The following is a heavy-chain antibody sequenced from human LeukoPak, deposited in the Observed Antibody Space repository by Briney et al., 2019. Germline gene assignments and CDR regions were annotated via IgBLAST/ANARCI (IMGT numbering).Heavy chain of an antibody. D-gene: IGHD3-22*01. V-gene: IGHV3-48*01. Sequence: GGSLRLSCAASGFTFSSYSMNWVRQAPGKGLEWVSYISSSSSTIYYADSVKGRFTISRDNAKNSLYLQMNSLRAKDTAVYYCARDAVWGYYDSSGYYPLDYWGQGTLVTVSS. CDR2: ISSSSSTI. CDR3: ARDAVWGYYDSSGYYPLDY. CDR1: GFTFSSYS. J-gene: IGHJ4*02.